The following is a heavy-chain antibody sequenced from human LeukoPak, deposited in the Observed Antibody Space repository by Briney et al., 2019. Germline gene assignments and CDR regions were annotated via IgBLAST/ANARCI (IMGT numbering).Heavy chain of an antibody. D-gene: IGHD2-15*01. J-gene: IGHJ4*02. CDR2: IYYSGST. CDR3: ARLRQSDVV. Sequence: SETLSLTCTVSGGSISSSSYYRGWIRQPPGKGLEWIGSIYYSGSTYYNPSLRSRVTISVDTSKKQFSLKLSSVTAADTAVYYCARLRQSDVVWGQGTLVTVSS. CDR1: GGSISSSSYY. V-gene: IGHV4-39*01.